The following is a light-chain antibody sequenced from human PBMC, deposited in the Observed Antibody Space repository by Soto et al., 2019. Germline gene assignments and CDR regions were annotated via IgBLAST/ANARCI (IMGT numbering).Light chain of an antibody. J-gene: IGKJ4*01. Sequence: EIVMTQSPATLSVSPWERATLSCRASQRVSSNLAWYQQKPGQAPRLLIYGVSTRATGIPARFSGSGSGTEFTLTISSLQSEDSAVYYCQQYKNWLALTFGGGTKVDIK. CDR2: GVS. V-gene: IGKV3-15*01. CDR3: QQYKNWLALT. CDR1: QRVSSN.